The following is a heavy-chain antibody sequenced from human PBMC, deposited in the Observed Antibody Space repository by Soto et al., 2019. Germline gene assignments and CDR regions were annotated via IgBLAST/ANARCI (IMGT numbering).Heavy chain of an antibody. D-gene: IGHD6-13*01. J-gene: IGHJ6*02. CDR3: ARDLGSSWYGRYYYGMDV. CDR1: GFTFSSYA. CDR2: ISYDGSNK. V-gene: IGHV3-30-3*01. Sequence: PGGSLRLSCAASGFTFSSYAMHWVRQAPGKGLEWVAVISYDGSNKYYADSVKGRFTISRDNSKNTLYLQMNSLRAEDTAVYYCARDLGSSWYGRYYYGMDVWGQGTTVTVSS.